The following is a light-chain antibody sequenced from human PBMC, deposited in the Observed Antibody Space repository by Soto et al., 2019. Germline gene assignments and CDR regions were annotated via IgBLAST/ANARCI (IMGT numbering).Light chain of an antibody. J-gene: IGKJ1*01. V-gene: IGKV1-17*01. CDR1: QVITND. CDR3: QQYNNWRT. CDR2: AAS. Sequence: VQMTKSPASVSASVGDRLSITCRASQVITNDLGWYQQKPGKAPKRLIYAASTLQSGVPSRFSGSGSGTEFTLTISSLQSEDFAVYYCQQYNNWRTFGQGTKVDI.